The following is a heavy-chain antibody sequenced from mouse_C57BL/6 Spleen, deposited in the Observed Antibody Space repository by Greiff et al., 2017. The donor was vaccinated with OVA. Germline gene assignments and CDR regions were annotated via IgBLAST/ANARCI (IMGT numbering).Heavy chain of an antibody. V-gene: IGHV5-17*01. CDR1: GFTFSDYG. CDR2: ISSGSSTI. J-gene: IGHJ2*01. CDR3: ASRFTTAREYYFDY. D-gene: IGHD1-2*01. Sequence: EVQVVESGGGLVKPGGSLKLSCAASGFTFSDYGMHWVRQAPEKGLEWVAYISSGSSTIYYADTVKGRFTISRDNAKNTLFLQMTSLRSEDTAMYYCASRFTTAREYYFDYWGQGTTLTVSS.